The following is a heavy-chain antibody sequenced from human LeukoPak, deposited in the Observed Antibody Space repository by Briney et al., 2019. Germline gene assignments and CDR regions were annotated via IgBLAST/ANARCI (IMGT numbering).Heavy chain of an antibody. CDR1: GFTFSSYG. Sequence: GGSLRLSCAASGFTFSSYGMHWVRQAPGKGLEWVAVISYDGSNKYYADSVKGRFTISRDNSKNTMYLQMNSLRAEDTAVYYCAKDSGFDYWGQGTLVTVSS. D-gene: IGHD3-10*01. CDR2: ISYDGSNK. CDR3: AKDSGFDY. J-gene: IGHJ4*02. V-gene: IGHV3-30*18.